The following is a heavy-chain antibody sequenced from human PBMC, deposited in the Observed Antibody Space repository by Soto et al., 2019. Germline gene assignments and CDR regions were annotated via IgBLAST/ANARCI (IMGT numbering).Heavy chain of an antibody. CDR1: GFTFTSYW. D-gene: IGHD3-3*01. Sequence: EVQLVESGGGLVQPGGSLRLSCAASGFTFTSYWMSWVRQAPGKGLEWVANIKQDGTSKYYADCVKGRFTVSRDNGKSTIYWQIDMMRDADSGVYRTTTISFIFMETDCDTWGQGTLVTVSS. V-gene: IGHV3-7*05. CDR3: TTISFIFMETDCDT. J-gene: IGHJ4*02. CDR2: IKQDGTSK.